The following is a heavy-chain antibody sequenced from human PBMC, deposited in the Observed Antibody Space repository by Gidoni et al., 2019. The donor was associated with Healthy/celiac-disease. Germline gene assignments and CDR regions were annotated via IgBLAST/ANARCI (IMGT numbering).Heavy chain of an antibody. V-gene: IGHV3-30*18. J-gene: IGHJ4*02. CDR3: AKGDSSGRYGGGFFDY. D-gene: IGHD6-19*01. CDR2: IVHDGTNK. CDR1: GFPFNNYV. Sequence: QMHLVESGGGVVQTGTSLRLSCAASGFPFNNYVMYWVRQAPGKGLEWVAVIVHDGTNKDYADSVKGRFTISRDNSKNTLYLQMNSLRPEDTAIYYCAKGDSSGRYGGGFFDYWGQGTLVTVSS.